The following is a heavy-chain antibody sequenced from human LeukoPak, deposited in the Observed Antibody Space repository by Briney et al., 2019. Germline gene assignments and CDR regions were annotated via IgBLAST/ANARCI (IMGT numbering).Heavy chain of an antibody. Sequence: SEPLSLTCTVSGGSISSYYWSWIRRPAGKGLDWIGRIYTSGSTNYNPSLKSRVTMSVDTSKSQLSLKLSSVTAADTAVYYCARGNVVPAATYYFDYWGQGTLVTVSS. CDR1: GGSISSYY. CDR2: IYTSGST. CDR3: ARGNVVPAATYYFDY. J-gene: IGHJ4*02. D-gene: IGHD2-2*01. V-gene: IGHV4-4*07.